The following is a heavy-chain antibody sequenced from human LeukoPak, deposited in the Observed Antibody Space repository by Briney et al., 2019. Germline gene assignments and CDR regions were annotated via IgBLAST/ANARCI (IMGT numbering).Heavy chain of an antibody. V-gene: IGHV1-46*01. D-gene: IGHD1-1*01. J-gene: IGHJ4*02. CDR3: ARVAKGNDVPFDY. CDR1: GYTFTCYF. Sequence: GASVKVSCKASGYTFTCYFMHWVRQAPGQGLEWMGIINPSGGSTSYAQKFQGRVTMTRDTSTSTVYMELSSLRSEDTAVYYCARVAKGNDVPFDYWGQGTLVTVSS. CDR2: INPSGGST.